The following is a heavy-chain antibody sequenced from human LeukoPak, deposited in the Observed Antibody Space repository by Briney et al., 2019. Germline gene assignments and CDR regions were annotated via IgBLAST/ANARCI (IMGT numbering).Heavy chain of an antibody. CDR2: IRYDGSNK. CDR3: AKSQGAWESPYFDY. D-gene: IGHD1-26*01. J-gene: IGHJ4*02. Sequence: GGSLRLSCAASGFTFSSYGMHWVRQAPGKGLEWVAFIRYDGSNKYYADSVKGRFTISRDNSKNTLYLQMNSLRAEDTAVYYCAKSQGAWESPYFDYWGQGTLVTVSS. CDR1: GFTFSSYG. V-gene: IGHV3-30*02.